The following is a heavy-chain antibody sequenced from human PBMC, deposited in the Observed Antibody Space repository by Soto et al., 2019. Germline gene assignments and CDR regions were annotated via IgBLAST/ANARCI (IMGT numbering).Heavy chain of an antibody. CDR1: GGTFSSYT. D-gene: IGHD2-15*01. CDR3: ATSGAGVVVAARVLRMSGTGWGV. Sequence: QVQLVQSGAEVKKPGSSVKVSCKASGGTFSSYTISWVRQAPGQGLEWMGRIIPILGIANYAQKFQGRVKITADQSTSTACMELSSLRSEDTAVDYCATSGAGVVVAARVLRMSGTGWGVWGKGTPVTVSS. V-gene: IGHV1-69*02. J-gene: IGHJ6*04. CDR2: IIPILGIA.